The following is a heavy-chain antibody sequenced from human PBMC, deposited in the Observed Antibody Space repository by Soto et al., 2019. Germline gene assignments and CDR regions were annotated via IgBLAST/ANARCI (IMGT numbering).Heavy chain of an antibody. D-gene: IGHD6-6*01. V-gene: IGHV3-33*01. CDR1: GFTFNSYG. Sequence: QVQLVESGGGVVQSGRSLRLSCAASGFTFNSYGIHWVXQXPXXXXXXXALTWSDGSKEYYADSVKGRFTIARDNSKNTVYXQMNSVRVEDXAVXXCXXXRXXXXXXXXWFDSWGQGTVVTISS. CDR2: TWSDGSKE. CDR3: XXXRXXXXXXXXWFDS. J-gene: IGHJ5*01.